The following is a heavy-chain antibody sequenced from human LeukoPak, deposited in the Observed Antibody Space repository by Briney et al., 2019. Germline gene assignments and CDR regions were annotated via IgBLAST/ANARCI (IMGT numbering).Heavy chain of an antibody. J-gene: IGHJ4*02. CDR2: ISSSSSYI. Sequence: KSGGSLRLSCAASGFTFSSYSMNWVRQAPGKGLEWVSSISSSSSYIYYADSVKGRFTISRDNAKNSLYLQMNSLRAEDTAVYYCARDLGERRPGYFDYWGQGTLVTVSS. D-gene: IGHD3-16*01. CDR1: GFTFSSYS. V-gene: IGHV3-21*01. CDR3: ARDLGERRPGYFDY.